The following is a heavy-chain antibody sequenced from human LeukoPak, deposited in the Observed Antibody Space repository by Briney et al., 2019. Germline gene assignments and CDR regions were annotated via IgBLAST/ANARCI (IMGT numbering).Heavy chain of an antibody. J-gene: IGHJ6*03. Sequence: SETLSLTCTVSGGSISSYYWSWIRQPPGKGLEWIGYIYYSGSTNYNPSLKSRVTISVDTSKNQFSLKLSSVTAADTAVYYCARVGPAAIYYYYYMDVWGKGTTVTVSS. CDR3: ARVGPAAIYYYYYMDV. CDR1: GGSISSYY. D-gene: IGHD2-2*01. V-gene: IGHV4-59*01. CDR2: IYYSGST.